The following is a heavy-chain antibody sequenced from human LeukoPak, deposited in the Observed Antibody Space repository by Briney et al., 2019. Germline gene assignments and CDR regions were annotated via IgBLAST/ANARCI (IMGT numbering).Heavy chain of an antibody. CDR1: GGSFSGYY. CDR3: ARLYGDYRDY. J-gene: IGHJ4*02. D-gene: IGHD4-17*01. CDR2: INHSGST. V-gene: IGHV4-34*01. Sequence: PSETLSLTCAVYGGSFSGYYWSWIRQPPGKGLEWIGEINHSGSTNYNPSLKSRVTISVDTSKNQFSLKLSSVTAADTAVYYCARLYGDYRDYWGQGTPVTVSS.